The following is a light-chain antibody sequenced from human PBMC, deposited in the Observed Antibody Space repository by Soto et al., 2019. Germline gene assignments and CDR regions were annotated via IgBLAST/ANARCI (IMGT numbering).Light chain of an antibody. J-gene: IGKJ1*01. CDR2: GAS. CDR1: QGVSSSY. CDR3: QQYGSSRGT. Sequence: EVVLAQSPGTLPLSPGERATLSCRTSQGVSSSYLDWYQQKPGQAPRLLIYGASSRATGIPDRFSGSGSGTDFTLTINKLEPEDFAVYFCQQYGSSRGTFGQGTKVDIK. V-gene: IGKV3-20*01.